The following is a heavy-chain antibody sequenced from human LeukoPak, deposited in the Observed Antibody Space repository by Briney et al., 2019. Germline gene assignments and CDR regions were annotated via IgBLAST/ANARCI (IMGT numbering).Heavy chain of an antibody. CDR1: GFSLNTRGVG. CDR3: AHRKNYYDSSVFDN. CDR2: IYWDDDR. Sequence: SGPTLVNPTQTLTLTCTFSGFSLNTRGVGVGWIRRPPGRALEWLALIYWDDDRRYSPSLKSRLTITKDTSKNQVVLTMTNMDPVDTATYFCAHRKNYYDSSVFDNWGQGTLVTVSS. D-gene: IGHD3-22*01. J-gene: IGHJ4*02. V-gene: IGHV2-5*02.